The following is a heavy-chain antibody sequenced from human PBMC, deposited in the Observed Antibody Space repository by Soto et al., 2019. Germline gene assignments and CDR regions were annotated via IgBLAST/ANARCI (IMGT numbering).Heavy chain of an antibody. D-gene: IGHD3-10*01. CDR1: GFSFDDYA. J-gene: IGHJ4*02. CDR2: ISWNSGSI. CDR3: VRDPDHGALDY. V-gene: IGHV3-9*01. Sequence: GGSLRLSCAASGFSFDDYAMHWVRQAPGKGLEWVSGISWNSGSICYADSVKGRFTISRDNSKNTLYVQMNSLSEDDTAVYYCVRDPDHGALDYWGRGTLVTVSS.